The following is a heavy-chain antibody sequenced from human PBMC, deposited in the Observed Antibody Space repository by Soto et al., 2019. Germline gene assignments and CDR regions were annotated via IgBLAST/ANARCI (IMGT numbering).Heavy chain of an antibody. J-gene: IGHJ4*01. CDR3: ARGEQYSGRIFDY. CDR1: GDIVSSNSAG. CDR2: TYYRSKWYY. D-gene: IGHD1-26*01. Sequence: PSQTLSLTCAITGDIVSSNSAGWSWVRQSPSRGLEWLGRTYYRSKWYYEYAVSVRGRITINPDTSKNQYSLQLNSVTPEDTAVYFCARGEQYSGRIFDYWGQGPLVTVSS. V-gene: IGHV6-1*01.